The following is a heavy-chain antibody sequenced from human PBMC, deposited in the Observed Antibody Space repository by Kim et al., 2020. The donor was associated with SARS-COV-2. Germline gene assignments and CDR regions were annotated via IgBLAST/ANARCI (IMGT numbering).Heavy chain of an antibody. J-gene: IGHJ4*02. CDR1: GFTFSDYY. CDR3: ARDWTIYYGSGSYVV. CDR2: ISDSGSTI. Sequence: GGSLRLSCEASGFTFSDYYMSWIRQAPGKGLEWISYISDSGSTIYYADSVKGRFTISRDNAKNSLYLQMNSLRAEDTAVYYCARDWTIYYGSGSYVVWGQGTLVTGSS. D-gene: IGHD3-10*01. V-gene: IGHV3-11*01.